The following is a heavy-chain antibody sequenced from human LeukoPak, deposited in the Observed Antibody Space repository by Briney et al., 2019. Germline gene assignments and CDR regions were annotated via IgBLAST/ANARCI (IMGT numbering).Heavy chain of an antibody. V-gene: IGHV3-53*01. Sequence: PGGSLRLSCAASGFTVSSNYMSWVRRAPGKGLEWVSVIYSGGSTYYADSVKGRFTISRDNSKNTLYLQMNSLRAEDTAVYYCARESPYVRGGIDPWGQGTLVTVSS. J-gene: IGHJ5*02. CDR1: GFTVSSNY. CDR2: IYSGGST. D-gene: IGHD3-10*01. CDR3: ARESPYVRGGIDP.